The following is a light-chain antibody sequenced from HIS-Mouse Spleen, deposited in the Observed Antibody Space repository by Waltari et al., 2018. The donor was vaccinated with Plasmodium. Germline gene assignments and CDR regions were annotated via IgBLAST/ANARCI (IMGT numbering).Light chain of an antibody. J-gene: IGKJ3*01. V-gene: IGKV3-15*01. CDR2: GAS. CDR3: QQYNNWPFT. CDR1: QSVSSN. Sequence: EIVMTQSPATLTVPQGERATLSCRASQSVSSNLAWYQQKPGQAPRLLIYGASTRATGIPARLSGSGSGTEFTLTISSLQSEDVAGYYCQQYNNWPFTFGPGTKVDIK.